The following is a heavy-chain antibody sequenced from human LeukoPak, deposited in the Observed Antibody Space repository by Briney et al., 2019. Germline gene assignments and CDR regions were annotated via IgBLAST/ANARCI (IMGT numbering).Heavy chain of an antibody. J-gene: IGHJ4*02. CDR3: ARIIVGSTSYDY. D-gene: IGHD1-26*01. Sequence: PSETLSLTCTVSGYSISSGYYWGWIRQPPGKGLEWIGSIYHSGSTYYNPSLKSRVTISVDTSKNQFSLKLSSVTAADTAVYYCARIIVGSTSYDYWGQGTLVTVSS. CDR2: IYHSGST. V-gene: IGHV4-38-2*02. CDR1: GYSISSGYY.